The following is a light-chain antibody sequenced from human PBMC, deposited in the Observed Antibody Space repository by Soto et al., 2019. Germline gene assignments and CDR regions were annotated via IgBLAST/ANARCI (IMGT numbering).Light chain of an antibody. Sequence: QSVLTQPPSVSGAPGQRVTISCTGSSSNIGAGYDVHWYQQLPGTAPKLLIYGNSNRPSGVPDRFSGSKSGTSASLAITGLQAEDEADYYCQSYDSRLSDVVFGGGTKLT. CDR3: QSYDSRLSDVV. J-gene: IGLJ2*01. V-gene: IGLV1-40*01. CDR2: GNS. CDR1: SSNIGAGYD.